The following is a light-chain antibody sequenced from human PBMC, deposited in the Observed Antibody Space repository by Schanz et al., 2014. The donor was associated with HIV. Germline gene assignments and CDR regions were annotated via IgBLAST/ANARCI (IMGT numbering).Light chain of an antibody. V-gene: IGLV2-8*01. CDR2: DVS. CDR1: SSDVGGYNY. J-gene: IGLJ3*02. CDR3: ATWVDSLKGWV. Sequence: QSVLTQPPSASGSPGQSVTISCTGTSSDVGGYNYVSWYQQHPGKAPKLMIYDVSNRPSGVSNRFSGSKSGTSASLAISGLQSEDEADYYCATWVDSLKGWVFGGGTKLTVL.